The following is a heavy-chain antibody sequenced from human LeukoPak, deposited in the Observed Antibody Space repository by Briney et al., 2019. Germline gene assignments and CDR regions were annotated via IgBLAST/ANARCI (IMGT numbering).Heavy chain of an antibody. CDR1: GFTFSDYY. V-gene: IGHV3-33*08. CDR3: ARGQLLFDY. Sequence: PGGSLRLSCAASGFTFSDYYMSWIRQAPGKGLEWVAVIWYDGNKKYYADSVKGRFTISRDNSKNTLYLQMNSLRAEDTAVYYCARGQLLFDYWSQGTLVTVSS. J-gene: IGHJ4*02. CDR2: IWYDGNKK. D-gene: IGHD2-2*01.